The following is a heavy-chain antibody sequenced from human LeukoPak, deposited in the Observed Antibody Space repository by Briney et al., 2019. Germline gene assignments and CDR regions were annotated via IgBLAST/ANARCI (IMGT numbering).Heavy chain of an antibody. Sequence: SETLSLTCNVFGDSIRNSIYYWVWIRQPPGKGLEWIGSVYYSGTTYYNSSLKSRVTISVDTSKNQFSLKLTSVTAADTAVYYCARDWSPDYWGQGTLVTVSS. V-gene: IGHV4-39*07. J-gene: IGHJ4*02. CDR1: GDSIRNSIYY. CDR3: ARDWSPDY. CDR2: VYYSGTT.